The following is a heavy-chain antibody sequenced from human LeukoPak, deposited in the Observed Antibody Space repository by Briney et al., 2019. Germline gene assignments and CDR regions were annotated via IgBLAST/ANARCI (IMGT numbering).Heavy chain of an antibody. D-gene: IGHD6-19*01. CDR2: ISAYNGNT. CDR3: ARGSIAVAGRNLDY. Sequence: ASVKVSCKVSGYTLTELSMHWVRQAPGKGLEWMGWISAYNGNTNYAQKLQGRVTMTTDTSTSTAYMELRSQRSDDTAVYYCARGSIAVAGRNLDYWGQGTLVTVSS. CDR1: GYTLTELS. J-gene: IGHJ4*02. V-gene: IGHV1-18*01.